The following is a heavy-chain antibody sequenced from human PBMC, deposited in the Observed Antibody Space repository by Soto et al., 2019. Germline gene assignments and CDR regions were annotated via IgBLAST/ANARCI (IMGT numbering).Heavy chain of an antibody. V-gene: IGHV1-46*01. CDR3: AREADYDSSGYYYFY. CDR2: INPIFGTA. D-gene: IGHD3-22*01. CDR1: GYTFTSYY. J-gene: IGHJ4*02. Sequence: ASVKVSCKASGYTFTSYYMHWVRQAPGQGLEWMGIINPIFGTASYAQKFQGRVTMTRDTSTSTAYMELSSLRSEDTAVYYCAREADYDSSGYYYFYWGQGTLVTVSS.